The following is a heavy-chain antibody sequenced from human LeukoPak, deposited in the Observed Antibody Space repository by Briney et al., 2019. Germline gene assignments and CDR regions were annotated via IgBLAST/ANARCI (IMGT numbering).Heavy chain of an antibody. J-gene: IGHJ5*02. CDR2: ISAYNGNT. V-gene: IGHV1-18*01. Sequence: VASVKVSCKASGYTFTSYGISWVRQAPGQGLEWMGWISAYNGNTNYAQKLQGRVTMTTDTSTSTAYMELRSLRSDDTAVYYCAREGHGGYYDFWSGYYTGRNWFDPWGQGTLVTVSS. CDR3: AREGHGGYYDFWSGYYTGRNWFDP. CDR1: GYTFTSYG. D-gene: IGHD3-3*01.